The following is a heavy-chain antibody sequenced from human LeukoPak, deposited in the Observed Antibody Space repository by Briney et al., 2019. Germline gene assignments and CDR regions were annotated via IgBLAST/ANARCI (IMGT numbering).Heavy chain of an antibody. CDR1: GYTFTSYG. D-gene: IGHD6-13*01. J-gene: IGHJ6*03. Sequence: GASVKVSCKASGYTFTSYGISWVRQAPGQGLEWMGWMNPNSGNTGYAQKFQGRVTITRNTSISTAYMELSSLRSEDTAVYYCARGVKRHSSSRIYYYYMDVWAKGPRSPSP. CDR3: ARGVKRHSSSRIYYYYMDV. CDR2: MNPNSGNT. V-gene: IGHV1-8*03.